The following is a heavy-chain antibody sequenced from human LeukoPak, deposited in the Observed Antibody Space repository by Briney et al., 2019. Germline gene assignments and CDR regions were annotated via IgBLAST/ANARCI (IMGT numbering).Heavy chain of an antibody. J-gene: IGHJ4*02. V-gene: IGHV3-23*01. CDR1: RFTFNSYA. CDR3: ARNENSGWGYFDY. Sequence: GASLRLSCEASRFTFNSYAMSWVRQAPGKGLEWVSVIGGSNGITFYVGSVKGRFTISRDNSKDTLYLQMNSLRAEDTAVYYCARNENSGWGYFDYWGQGTLVTVSS. D-gene: IGHD5-12*01. CDR2: IGGSNGIT.